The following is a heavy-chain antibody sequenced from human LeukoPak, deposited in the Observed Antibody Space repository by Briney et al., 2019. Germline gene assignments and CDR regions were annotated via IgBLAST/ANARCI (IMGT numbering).Heavy chain of an antibody. Sequence: PSETLSLTCAVYGGSFSGYYWSWIRQPPGKGLEWIGEINHSGSTNYNPSLKSRVTISVDTSKNQSSLKLSSVTAADTAVYYCARLGMGAFDIWGQGTMVTVSS. D-gene: IGHD7-27*01. J-gene: IGHJ3*02. V-gene: IGHV4-34*01. CDR3: ARLGMGAFDI. CDR2: INHSGST. CDR1: GGSFSGYY.